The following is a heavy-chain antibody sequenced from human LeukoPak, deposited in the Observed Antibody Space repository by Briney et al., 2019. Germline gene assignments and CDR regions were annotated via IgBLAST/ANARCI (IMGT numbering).Heavy chain of an antibody. V-gene: IGHV1-69*05. CDR2: IIPIFGTA. Sequence: ASVKVSCKASGGTFSSYAISWVRQAPGQGLEWMGGIIPIFGTANYAQKFQGRVTITTDESTSTAYMELSSLRSEDTAVYYRARGTSSPYYYYYMDVWGKGTTVTVSS. D-gene: IGHD2-2*01. CDR1: GGTFSSYA. CDR3: ARGTSSPYYYYYMDV. J-gene: IGHJ6*03.